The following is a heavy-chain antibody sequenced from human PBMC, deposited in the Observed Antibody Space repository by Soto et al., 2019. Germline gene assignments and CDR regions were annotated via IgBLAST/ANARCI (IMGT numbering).Heavy chain of an antibody. CDR1: GFTFTSSA. J-gene: IGHJ6*02. CDR2: IVVGSGNT. Sequence: SVKVSCKASGFTFTSSAVQWVRQARGQRLEWIGWIVVGSGNTNYAQKFQERVTITRDMSTSTAYMELSSLRSEDTAVYYCAAGNYYDSSGYYFDYYYYYGMDVWGQGTTVTVS. V-gene: IGHV1-58*01. CDR3: AAGNYYDSSGYYFDYYYYYGMDV. D-gene: IGHD3-22*01.